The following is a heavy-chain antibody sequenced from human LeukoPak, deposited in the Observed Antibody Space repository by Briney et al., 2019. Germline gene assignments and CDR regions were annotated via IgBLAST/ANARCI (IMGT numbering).Heavy chain of an antibody. J-gene: IGHJ6*04. CDR1: GYTFTDYF. CDR2: INPNSGGT. CDR3: ARDIVVVPAALLMDV. V-gene: IGHV1-2*02. D-gene: IGHD2-2*01. Sequence: RASVKVSCKASGYTFTDYFMHWVRQAPGQGLEWMGWINPNSGGTDYAQKFQGRVTMTRDTSISTAYIELSSLRSDDTAVYYCARDIVVVPAALLMDVWGKGTTVTVSS.